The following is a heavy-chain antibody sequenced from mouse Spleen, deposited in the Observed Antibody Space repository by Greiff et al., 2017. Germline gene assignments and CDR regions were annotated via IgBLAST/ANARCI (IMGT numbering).Heavy chain of an antibody. Sequence: EVQLQQSGPELVKPGASVKISCKASGYTFTDYYMNWVKQSHGKSLEWIGDINPNNGGTSYNQKFKGKATLTVDKSSSTAYMELRSLTSEDSAVYYCAREDVVFAYWGQGTLVTVSA. CDR2: INPNNGGT. CDR1: GYTFTDYY. J-gene: IGHJ3*01. V-gene: IGHV1-26*01. CDR3: AREDVVFAY.